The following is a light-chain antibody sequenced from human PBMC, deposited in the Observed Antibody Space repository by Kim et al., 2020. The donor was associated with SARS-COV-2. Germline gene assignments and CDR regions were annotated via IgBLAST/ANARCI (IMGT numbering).Light chain of an antibody. CDR3: LLSYSGGRV. CDR2: DTS. V-gene: IGLV7-46*01. CDR1: TRAITGGRY. Sequence: GTRTRAITGGRYPSWYEEEPGKAPTTGIYDTSSKDAWTPARFSGSRPGGKAALTLSGAQPEDEAEYYCLLSYSGGRVFGGGTQLTVL. J-gene: IGLJ2*01.